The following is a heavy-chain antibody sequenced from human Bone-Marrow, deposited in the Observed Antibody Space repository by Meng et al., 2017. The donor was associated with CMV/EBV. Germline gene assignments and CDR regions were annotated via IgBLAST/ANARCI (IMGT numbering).Heavy chain of an antibody. CDR3: ARDTSSYCSSTSSKINDWFDP. CDR2: INPNSGGT. D-gene: IGHD2-2*01. J-gene: IGHJ5*02. V-gene: IGHV1-2*02. CDR1: GYTFTSYY. Sequence: ASVKVSCKASGYTFTSYYMHWVRQAPGQGLEWMGWINPNSGGTNYAQKFQGRVTMTRDTSISTAYMELSRLRSDDTAVYYCARDTSSYCSSTSSKINDWFDPWGQGTLVTVSS.